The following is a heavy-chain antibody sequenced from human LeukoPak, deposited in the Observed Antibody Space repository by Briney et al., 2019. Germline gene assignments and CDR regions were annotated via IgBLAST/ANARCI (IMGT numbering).Heavy chain of an antibody. J-gene: IGHJ4*02. V-gene: IGHV5-51*01. Sequence: GESLKISCKSSGYRFTSYWIGWVRQMPGKGLEWMGIIYPGDSDTRYSPSFQGQVTISADKSISTAYLQWSSLRASDTAMYYCARRYCTNGVCSYFDDWGQGTLVTVSS. D-gene: IGHD2-8*01. CDR2: IYPGDSDT. CDR1: GYRFTSYW. CDR3: ARRYCTNGVCSYFDD.